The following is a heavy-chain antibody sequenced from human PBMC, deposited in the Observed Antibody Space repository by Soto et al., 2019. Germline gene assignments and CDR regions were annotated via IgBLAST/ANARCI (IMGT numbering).Heavy chain of an antibody. J-gene: IGHJ4*02. D-gene: IGHD3-22*01. Sequence: WWSLRLSCSASVFTFSSYIMNWFRQAPGKGLEWVSSISSSSSYIYYADSVKGRFTISRDNAKNSLYLQMNSLRAEDTAVYYCARGSPMYYYDSSGYYDYWGQGTLVTVSS. CDR1: VFTFSSYI. CDR3: ARGSPMYYYDSSGYYDY. CDR2: ISSSSSYI. V-gene: IGHV3-21*01.